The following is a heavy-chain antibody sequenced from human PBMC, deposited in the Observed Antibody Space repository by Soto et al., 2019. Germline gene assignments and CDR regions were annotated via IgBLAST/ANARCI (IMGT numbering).Heavy chain of an antibody. CDR3: AKRYCSGAGCALFDH. D-gene: IGHD2-15*01. CDR1: GFTFSSYD. V-gene: IGHV3-23*01. Sequence: GGSLRLSCAASGFTFSSYDMTWVRQAPGKGLEWVSTVSKTGLTTYYADSVKGRFTISRDNSKNTLSLQMNSLRAEDTALYYCAKRYCSGAGCALFDHWGQGTLVTVSS. J-gene: IGHJ4*02. CDR2: VSKTGLTT.